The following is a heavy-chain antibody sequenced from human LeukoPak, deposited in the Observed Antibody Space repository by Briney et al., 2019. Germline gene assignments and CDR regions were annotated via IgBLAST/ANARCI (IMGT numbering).Heavy chain of an antibody. Sequence: SGPALVKPTQTPTLTCTFSGFSLSTSAMCVSWIRQPPGKALEWLARIDWDDDKYYSTSLKTRLTISKDTSKNQVVLTVTNMNPVDTATYYCARIMVRGVTHAFDIWGQGTMVTVSS. CDR2: IDWDDDK. CDR1: GFSLSTSAMC. D-gene: IGHD3-10*01. J-gene: IGHJ3*02. V-gene: IGHV2-70*11. CDR3: ARIMVRGVTHAFDI.